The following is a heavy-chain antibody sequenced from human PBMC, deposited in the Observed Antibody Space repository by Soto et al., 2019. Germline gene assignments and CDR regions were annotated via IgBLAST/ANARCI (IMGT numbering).Heavy chain of an antibody. Sequence: EVQLLESGGGLVQPGGSLRLSCAASGFTFNNYVMAWVRQAPGKGLEWVSGISGSDGSTVYADSMKGRFSISRDNSKNTLYLQVHSLRAGDTAVYYCVRDNFRRTQLWLEAFDYWGRGTLVSVSS. CDR1: GFTFNNYV. D-gene: IGHD3-10*01. V-gene: IGHV3-23*01. CDR3: VRDNFRRTQLWLEAFDY. J-gene: IGHJ4*02. CDR2: ISGSDGST.